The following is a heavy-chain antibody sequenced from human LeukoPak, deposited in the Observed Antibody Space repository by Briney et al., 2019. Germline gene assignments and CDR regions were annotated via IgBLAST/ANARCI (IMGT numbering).Heavy chain of an antibody. D-gene: IGHD1-26*01. CDR1: GFTLSSYE. Sequence: PGGSLRLSCAASGFTLSSYEMNRVRQAPGKGLEWISYISSSGSTIYYGDSVKGRFTISRDSAKNSLYLQMNSLRAEDTAVYYCAKGWDSGPHFGSWGQGTLVTVSS. CDR2: ISSSGSTI. J-gene: IGHJ4*02. V-gene: IGHV3-48*03. CDR3: AKGWDSGPHFGS.